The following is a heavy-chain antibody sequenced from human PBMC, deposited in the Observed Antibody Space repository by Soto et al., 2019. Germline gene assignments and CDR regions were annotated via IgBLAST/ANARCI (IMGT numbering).Heavy chain of an antibody. V-gene: IGHV4-4*08. CDR1: GGFI. Sequence: SETLSLTCTVSGGFIWGWIRQSPDKGLEWIGYIYNSGRYNYNPSLLSRVTISVDTSKNEFSLRLTSVTAADTGVYYCARLNGYCLRTNCHGYYGMDVWGQGTTVTVSS. J-gene: IGHJ6*02. CDR3: ARLNGYCLRTNCHGYYGMDV. CDR2: IYNSGRY. D-gene: IGHD2-2*03.